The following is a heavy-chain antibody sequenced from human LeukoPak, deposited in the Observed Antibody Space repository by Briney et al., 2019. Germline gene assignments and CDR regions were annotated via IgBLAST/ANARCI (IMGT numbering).Heavy chain of an antibody. V-gene: IGHV3-21*01. J-gene: IGHJ5*02. CDR3: ARDGGYSYAPSANWFDP. CDR1: GFTFSSYS. D-gene: IGHD5-18*01. Sequence: GGSLRLSCAASGFTFSSYSMNWVRQAPGKGLEWVSSISSSSSYIYYADSVKGRFTISRDNAKNLLYLQMNSLRAEDTAVYYCARDGGYSYAPSANWFDPWGQGTLVTVSS. CDR2: ISSSSSYI.